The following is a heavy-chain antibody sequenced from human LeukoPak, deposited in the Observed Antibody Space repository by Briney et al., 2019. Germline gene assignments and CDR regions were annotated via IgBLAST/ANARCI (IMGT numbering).Heavy chain of an antibody. J-gene: IGHJ6*03. V-gene: IGHV1-18*01. CDR1: GYTFTSCG. CDR3: VKTDYYYYMDV. Sequence: ASVKVSCRTSGYTFTSCGINWVRQAPGQGPEWMGWISAYNGNTKYAQKFQGRLTMTTDTSTSTAYMELRSLRSDDTAVYYCVKTDYYYYMDVWGKGTTVTVSS. CDR2: ISAYNGNT. D-gene: IGHD1-14*01.